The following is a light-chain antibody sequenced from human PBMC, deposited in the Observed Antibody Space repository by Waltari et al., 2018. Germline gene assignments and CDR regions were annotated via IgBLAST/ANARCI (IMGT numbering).Light chain of an antibody. V-gene: IGLV2-23*02. CDR3: CSYAGSSTFA. CDR2: EVN. CDR1: SSDVGGYDL. Sequence: SALTQPASVSGSPGQSITISCHVTSSDVGGYDLASWYQQPPGKAPKLCIFEVNKRPSGVSNRFSGSRSGNTASLTISGLQAEDEADYYCCSYAGSSTFAFGTGTKVTVL. J-gene: IGLJ1*01.